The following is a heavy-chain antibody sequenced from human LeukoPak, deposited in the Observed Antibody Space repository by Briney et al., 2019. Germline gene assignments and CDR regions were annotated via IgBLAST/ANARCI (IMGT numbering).Heavy chain of an antibody. J-gene: IGHJ6*02. D-gene: IGHD5-18*01. Sequence: GGSLRLSCAASGFTFSSYAMSWVRQAPGKGLEWVSAISGSGGSTYYADSVKGRFTISRDNSKNTLYLQMNSLRAEDTAVYYCATTPSDTAILFYYYGMDVWGQGTTVTVSS. CDR3: ATTPSDTAILFYYYGMDV. CDR2: ISGSGGST. V-gene: IGHV3-23*01. CDR1: GFTFSSYA.